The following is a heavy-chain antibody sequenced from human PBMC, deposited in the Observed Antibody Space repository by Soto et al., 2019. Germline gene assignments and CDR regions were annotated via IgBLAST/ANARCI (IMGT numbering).Heavy chain of an antibody. Sequence: HPGGSLRLSCAASGFTVSSNYMSWVRQAPGKGLEWVSVIYSGGSTYYADSVKGRSTISRDNSKNTLYLQMNSLRAEDTAVYYCANQFYPPYYYYYGMDVWGQGTTVTVSS. CDR3: ANQFYPPYYYYYGMDV. V-gene: IGHV3-66*01. J-gene: IGHJ6*02. CDR2: IYSGGST. CDR1: GFTVSSNY.